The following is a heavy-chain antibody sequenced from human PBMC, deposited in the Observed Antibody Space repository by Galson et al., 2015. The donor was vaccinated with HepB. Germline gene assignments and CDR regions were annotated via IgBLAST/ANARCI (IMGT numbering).Heavy chain of an antibody. CDR3: ARGGMATIGGPTFDY. J-gene: IGHJ4*02. CDR2: SSGYNGDT. D-gene: IGHD5-24*01. V-gene: IGHV1-18*01. CDR1: GYTFTRYT. Sequence: SVKVSCRASGYTFTRYTINWVRQAPGQGPEWMGWSSGYNGDTRYAQKFQDRVTMTRDTSTGTACMELTSPRYDDTAVYYCARGGMATIGGPTFDYWGQGTLVTVSA.